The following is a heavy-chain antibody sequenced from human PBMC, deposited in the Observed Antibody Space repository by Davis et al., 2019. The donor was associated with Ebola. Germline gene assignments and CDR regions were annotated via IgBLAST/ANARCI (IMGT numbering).Heavy chain of an antibody. J-gene: IGHJ6*02. D-gene: IGHD3-10*02. CDR2: INSDGSNT. CDR1: GFTFNNYW. Sequence: SLNISCVASGFTFNNYWMYWVRQAPGKRLVWVSRINSDGSNTSYADSVKGRFTITRENAKNALCLHMNSLGAEDAAVYNCVKMLGGMGVWSQRITITVTS. CDR3: VKMLGGMGV. V-gene: IGHV3-74*01.